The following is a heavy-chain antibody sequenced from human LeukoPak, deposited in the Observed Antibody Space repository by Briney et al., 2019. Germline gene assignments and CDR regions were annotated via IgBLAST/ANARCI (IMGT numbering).Heavy chain of an antibody. CDR3: ARSSADFWSGYYSDDY. CDR1: GYSISSGYY. J-gene: IGHJ4*02. CDR2: IYHSGST. Sequence: SETLSLTCTVSGYSISSGYYWGWIRQPPGKGLEWIGSIYHSGSTYYNPSLKSRVTISVDTSKNQFSLKLSSVTAADTAVYYCARSSADFWSGYYSDDYWRQGTLVTVSS. V-gene: IGHV4-38-2*02. D-gene: IGHD3-3*01.